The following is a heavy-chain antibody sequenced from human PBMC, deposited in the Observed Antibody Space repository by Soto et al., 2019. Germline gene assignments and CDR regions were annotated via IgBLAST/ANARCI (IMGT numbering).Heavy chain of an antibody. CDR1: GYIFTSYG. Sequence: QAHLVQSGPEVKKPGASVKVSCKGSGYIFTSYGIAWVRQAPGQGLEWMGWSSAHNGNTEYAQKFQGRVTVTRDTSTSTAYLELRSLRSDYTALYYCARGRYGDYWGQGALVTVSS. D-gene: IGHD4-17*01. J-gene: IGHJ4*02. CDR2: SSAHNGNT. CDR3: ARGRYGDY. V-gene: IGHV1-18*01.